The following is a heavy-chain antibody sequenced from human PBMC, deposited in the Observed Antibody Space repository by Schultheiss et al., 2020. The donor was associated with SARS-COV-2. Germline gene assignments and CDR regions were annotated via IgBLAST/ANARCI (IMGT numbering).Heavy chain of an antibody. D-gene: IGHD3-22*01. V-gene: IGHV3-66*03. Sequence: GGSLRLSCAASGFSVSSGFMGWVRQTPGKGLQWVSLISSYDDLHYADSLKGRSTISRDNSKNTLYLQMNSLRAEDTAVYYCAKDGETYYYDSSGYIDYWGKGTLVTVSS. CDR1: GFSVSSGF. CDR3: AKDGETYYYDSSGYIDY. J-gene: IGHJ4*02. CDR2: ISSYDDL.